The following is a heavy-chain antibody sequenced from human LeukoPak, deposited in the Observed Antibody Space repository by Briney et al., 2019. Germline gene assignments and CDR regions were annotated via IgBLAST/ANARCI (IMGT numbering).Heavy chain of an antibody. CDR2: INRNGFST. V-gene: IGHV3-20*04. J-gene: IGHJ4*02. CDR1: GFTLYDYG. D-gene: IGHD2-15*01. CDR3: AKQSVGCDCSGLDY. Sequence: GGSLRLSCALSGFTLYDYGMTWVRQAPGKGLEWVSGINRNGFSTPYADSVKGRYTNSRDNAKNSLHLQMNSLRAEDTALYYCAKQSVGCDCSGLDYWGEGTGVTSSS.